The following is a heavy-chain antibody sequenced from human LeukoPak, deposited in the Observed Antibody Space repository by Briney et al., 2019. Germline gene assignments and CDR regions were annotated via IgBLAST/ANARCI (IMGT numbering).Heavy chain of an antibody. CDR3: AKDLVPYYYDSSGYGFDY. CDR1: GFTFSSYG. CDR2: IRYDGSNK. Sequence: GGSLRLSCAASGFTFSSYGMHWVRQAPGKGLEWVAFIRYDGSNKYYADSVKGRFTISRDNSKNTLYLQMNSLRAEDTAVYYCAKDLVPYYYDSSGYGFDYWGQGTLVTVSS. V-gene: IGHV3-30*02. J-gene: IGHJ4*02. D-gene: IGHD3-22*01.